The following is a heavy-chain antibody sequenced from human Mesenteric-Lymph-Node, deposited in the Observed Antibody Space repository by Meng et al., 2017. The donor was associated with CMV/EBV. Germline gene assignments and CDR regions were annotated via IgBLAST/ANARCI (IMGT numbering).Heavy chain of an antibody. CDR1: GYTFSNYL. J-gene: IGHJ6*02. CDR2: ISAYNGNT. Sequence: ASVKVSCKGSGYTFSNYLITWVRQAPGQGLEWMGWISAYNGNTNYAQKLRGRVTMTTDTSTSTAYMELRSLRSDDTAVYYCARVGWDDYYYYGMDVWGQGTTVTVSS. CDR3: ARVGWDDYYYYGMDV. V-gene: IGHV1-18*01. D-gene: IGHD1-26*01.